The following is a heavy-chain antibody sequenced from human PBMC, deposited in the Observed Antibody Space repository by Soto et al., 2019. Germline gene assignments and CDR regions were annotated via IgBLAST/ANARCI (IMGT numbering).Heavy chain of an antibody. CDR2: IYYSGST. CDR1: GGSISSYY. J-gene: IGHJ4*02. V-gene: IGHV4-59*01. D-gene: IGHD2-15*01. CDR3: ARGTLLLLFDY. Sequence: SETLSLTCTVSGGSISSYYWSWIRQPPGKGLEWIGYIYYSGSTNYNPSLKSRVTISVDTSKNQFSLKLSSVTAADTAVYYCARGTLLLLFDYWGQGTLVTSPQ.